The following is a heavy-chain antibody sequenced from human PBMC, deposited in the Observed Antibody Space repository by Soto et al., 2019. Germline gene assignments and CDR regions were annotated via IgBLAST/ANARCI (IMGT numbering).Heavy chain of an antibody. CDR3: AREYQGILTVTIHGGYYYYYYMDV. J-gene: IGHJ6*03. V-gene: IGHV3-21*01. D-gene: IGHD4-17*01. Sequence: GGSLRLSCAASGFTFSSYSMNWVRQAPGKGLEWVSSISSSSSYIYYADSVKGRFTISRDNAKNSLYLQMNSLRAEDTAVYYCAREYQGILTVTIHGGYYYYYYMDVWGKGTTVTVSS. CDR1: GFTFSSYS. CDR2: ISSSSSYI.